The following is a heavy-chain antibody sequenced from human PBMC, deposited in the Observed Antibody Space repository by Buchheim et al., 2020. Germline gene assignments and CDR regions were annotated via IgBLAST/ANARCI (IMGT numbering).Heavy chain of an antibody. CDR3: AREAYSYYDFWSGDRTPFDY. Sequence: QVQLVQSGAEVKKPGASVKVSCKASGYTFTSYYMHWVRQAPGQGLEWMGIINPSGGSTSYAQKFQGRVTMTRDTSTSIVYMELSSLRSEDTAVYYCAREAYSYYDFWSGDRTPFDYWGQGTL. J-gene: IGHJ4*02. CDR2: INPSGGST. D-gene: IGHD3-3*01. CDR1: GYTFTSYY. V-gene: IGHV1-46*01.